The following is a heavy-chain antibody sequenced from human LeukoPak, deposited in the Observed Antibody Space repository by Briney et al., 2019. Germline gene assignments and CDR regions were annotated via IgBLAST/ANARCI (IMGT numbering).Heavy chain of an antibody. D-gene: IGHD6-19*01. CDR1: GFTFDDYG. CDR3: AKGRGWCSPDY. J-gene: IGHJ4*02. Sequence: GGSLRLSCAASGFTFDDYGMTWVRQAPGKGLEWVSGINWNGGSTGYADSVKGRFTISRDNTKNSLYLQMNSLRAEDTALYYCAKGRGWCSPDYWGQGTLVTVSS. CDR2: INWNGGST. V-gene: IGHV3-20*04.